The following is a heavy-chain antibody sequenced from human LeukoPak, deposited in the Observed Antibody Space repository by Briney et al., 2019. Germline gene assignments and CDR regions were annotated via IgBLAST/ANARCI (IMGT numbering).Heavy chain of an antibody. V-gene: IGHV1-69*04. CDR3: AREVAVAATEAFDI. Sequence: SVKVSCKASGGTFSSYTISWVRHAPGQGLEWMGRIIPILGIANYAQKFQGRVTITADKSTSTAYMELRSLRSEDTAVYYCAREVAVAATEAFDISGQGTMVTVSS. J-gene: IGHJ3*02. CDR2: IIPILGIA. CDR1: GGTFSSYT. D-gene: IGHD2-15*01.